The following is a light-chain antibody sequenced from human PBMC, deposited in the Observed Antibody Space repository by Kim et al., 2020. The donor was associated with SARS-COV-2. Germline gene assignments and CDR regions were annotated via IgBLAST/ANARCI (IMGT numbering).Light chain of an antibody. J-gene: IGKJ1*01. CDR1: QSVSSY. Sequence: EIVLTQSPVTLSLSPGERATLSCRASQSVSSYLAWYQQRPGQAPRLLIYEASHRATGIPARFSGSGSGTDFTLTISSLEREDFAVYYCQQRSNWPRTFGQGTKVDIK. V-gene: IGKV3-11*01. CDR3: QQRSNWPRT. CDR2: EAS.